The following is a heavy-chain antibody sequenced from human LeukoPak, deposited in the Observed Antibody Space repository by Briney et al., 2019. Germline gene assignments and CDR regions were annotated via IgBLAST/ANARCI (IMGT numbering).Heavy chain of an antibody. CDR3: AGGGQWLAFDY. D-gene: IGHD6-19*01. Sequence: SETLSLTCAVSGGSFSGYYWTWIRQSPGKGLEWIGEINHTGSTNYNPSLKSRVITSVDTSKNQFSMRLSSVTAADTAVYYCAGGGQWLAFDYWGQGTLVTVSS. J-gene: IGHJ4*02. CDR1: GGSFSGYY. CDR2: INHTGST. V-gene: IGHV4-34*01.